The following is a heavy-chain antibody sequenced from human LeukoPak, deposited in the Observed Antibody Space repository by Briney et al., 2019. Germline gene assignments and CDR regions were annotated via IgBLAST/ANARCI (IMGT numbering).Heavy chain of an antibody. CDR3: ARGVAVAVTFDY. CDR2: IIPIFGTA. CDR1: GGTFSSYA. Sequence: SVKVSCKASGGTFSSYAISWVRQAPGQELEWMGRIIPIFGTANYAQKFQGRVTITTDESTSTAYMELSSLRSEDTAVYYCARGVAVAVTFDYWGQGTLVTVSS. V-gene: IGHV1-69*05. D-gene: IGHD6-19*01. J-gene: IGHJ4*02.